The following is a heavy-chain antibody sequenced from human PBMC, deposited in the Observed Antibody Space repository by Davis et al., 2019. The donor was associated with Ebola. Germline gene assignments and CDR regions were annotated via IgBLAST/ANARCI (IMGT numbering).Heavy chain of an antibody. D-gene: IGHD6-19*01. CDR3: ARGLGYSSGWYADY. V-gene: IGHV3-23*01. J-gene: IGHJ4*02. CDR2: ISGSGGST. Sequence: GESLKISCAASGFTFSSYAMSWVRQAPGKGLEWVSGISGSGGSTYYADSVKGRFTISRDNSKNTLYLQMNSLRAEDTAVYYCARGLGYSSGWYADYWGQGTLVTVSS. CDR1: GFTFSSYA.